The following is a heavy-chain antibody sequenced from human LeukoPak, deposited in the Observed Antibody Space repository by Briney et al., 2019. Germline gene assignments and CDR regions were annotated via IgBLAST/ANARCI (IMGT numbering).Heavy chain of an antibody. Sequence: SETLSLTCAVYGGSFSGYYWSWIRQPPGKGLEWIGEINHSESTNYNPSLKSRVTISVDTSKNQFSLKLSSVTAADTAVYYCARDVSSTSSPLAFHMWGQGTMVTVSS. V-gene: IGHV4-34*01. CDR2: INHSEST. CDR3: ARDVSSTSSPLAFHM. CDR1: GGSFSGYY. D-gene: IGHD2-2*01. J-gene: IGHJ3*02.